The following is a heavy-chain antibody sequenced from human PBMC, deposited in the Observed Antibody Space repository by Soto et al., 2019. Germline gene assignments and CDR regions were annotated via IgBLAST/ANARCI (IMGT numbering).Heavy chain of an antibody. V-gene: IGHV4-30-4*01. CDR1: GGSISSGDYY. CDR2: IYYSGST. Sequence: QVQLQESGPGLVKPSQTLSLTCTVSGGSISSGDYYWSWIRQPPGKGLEWIGYIYYSGSTYYNPSLKSRVTISVDTSKNQSALKLSSVTAADTAVYYCARWAIPGTTLGFDLWGRGTLVTVSS. D-gene: IGHD1-7*01. J-gene: IGHJ2*01. CDR3: ARWAIPGTTLGFDL.